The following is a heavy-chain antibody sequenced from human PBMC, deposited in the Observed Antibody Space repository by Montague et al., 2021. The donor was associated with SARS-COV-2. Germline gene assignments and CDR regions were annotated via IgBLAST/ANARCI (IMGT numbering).Heavy chain of an antibody. CDR2: IYYSGST. V-gene: IGHV4-39*01. D-gene: IGHD3-3*01. CDR3: ANQRLDITLFGVVTGRVFDY. Sequence: SETLSLTCTVSGGSISSSNYYWGWIRQPPGKGLEWIGSIYYSGSTYYNPSLKSRVTISVDTSKNQFSLKLRSVTAADTAVYYCANQRLDITLFGVVTGRVFDYWGQGTLVTVSS. J-gene: IGHJ4*02. CDR1: GGSISSSNYY.